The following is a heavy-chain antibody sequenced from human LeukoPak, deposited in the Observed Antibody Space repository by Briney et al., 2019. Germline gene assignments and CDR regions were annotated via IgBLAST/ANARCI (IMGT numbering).Heavy chain of an antibody. Sequence: PGGSLRLSCAASGFTFSSYSMNWVRQAPGKGLEWVSSISSSSSYIHYADSVKGLFTISRDNAKNSLHLQMNSLRAEDTAVYYCARDTIGYGDYEISYYYYMDVWGKGTTVTVSS. CDR3: ARDTIGYGDYEISYYYYMDV. V-gene: IGHV3-21*01. CDR1: GFTFSSYS. D-gene: IGHD4-17*01. J-gene: IGHJ6*03. CDR2: ISSSSSYI.